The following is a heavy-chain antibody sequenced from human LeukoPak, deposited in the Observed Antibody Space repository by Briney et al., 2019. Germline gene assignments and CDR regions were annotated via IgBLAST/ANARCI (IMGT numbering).Heavy chain of an antibody. CDR1: GASISSYY. V-gene: IGHV4-59*12. D-gene: IGHD6-19*01. Sequence: SETLSLTCTVSGASISSYYWSWIRQPPGKGLEWIGYIYYSGNTNYNPSLKSRVTISVDTSKNQFSLKFTSMTAADTAVYYCARSSKTQWLSPGDGFDIWGRGTLVTVSS. CDR2: IYYSGNT. J-gene: IGHJ3*02. CDR3: ARSSKTQWLSPGDGFDI.